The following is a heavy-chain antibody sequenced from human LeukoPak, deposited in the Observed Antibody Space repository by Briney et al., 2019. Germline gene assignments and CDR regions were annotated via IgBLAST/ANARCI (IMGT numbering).Heavy chain of an antibody. J-gene: IGHJ5*02. CDR2: MNPNSGNT. CDR3: ARSRIVALAFDP. CDR1: GYTFTSYD. V-gene: IGHV1-8*01. Sequence: GASVKVSCKASGYTFTSYDINWVRQATGQGLEWMGWMNPNSGNTGYAQKFQGRVTMTRNTSISTAYMGLSSLRSEDTAVYYCARSRIVALAFDPWGQGTLVTVSS. D-gene: IGHD5-12*01.